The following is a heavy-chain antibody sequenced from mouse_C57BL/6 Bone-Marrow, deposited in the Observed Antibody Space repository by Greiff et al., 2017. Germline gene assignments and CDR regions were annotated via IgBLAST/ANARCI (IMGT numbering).Heavy chain of an antibody. Sequence: VQRVESGPELVKPGASVKISCKASGYAFSSSWMNWVKQRPGKGLEWIGRIYPGDGDTNYNGKFKGKATLTADKSSSTAYMQLSSLTSEDSAVYFCARWGLRRGFAYWGQGTLVTVSA. D-gene: IGHD2-4*01. CDR1: GYAFSSSW. CDR2: IYPGDGDT. V-gene: IGHV1-82*01. CDR3: ARWGLRRGFAY. J-gene: IGHJ3*01.